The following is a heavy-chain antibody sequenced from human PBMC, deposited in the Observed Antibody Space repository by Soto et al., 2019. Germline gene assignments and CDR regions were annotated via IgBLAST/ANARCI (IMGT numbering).Heavy chain of an antibody. CDR3: ARGGYYDSRGYFDY. J-gene: IGHJ4*02. Sequence: ASVKVSCKAFGYSFTSYGISWVRQAPGQGLEWMGWISDHNGNTNYAQILQGRVTMTTDTSTSTAYMELRSLRSDDTAVYYCARGGYYDSRGYFDYWGQGTLVTISS. D-gene: IGHD3-22*01. CDR1: GYSFTSYG. V-gene: IGHV1-18*01. CDR2: ISDHNGNT.